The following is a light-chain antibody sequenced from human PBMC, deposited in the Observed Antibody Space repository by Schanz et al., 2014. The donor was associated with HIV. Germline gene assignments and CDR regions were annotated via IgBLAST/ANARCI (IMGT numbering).Light chain of an antibody. CDR2: NTY. CDR3: TTWDDSLKGWV. J-gene: IGLJ3*02. Sequence: QSVLTQPPSASGTPGQRVTISCSASSSTIGTNAVNWYQQSPGTAPKLLIYNTYHRPSGVPDRFSGSESGTSASLAISGLQSEDEADYYCTTWDDSLKGWVFGGGTKLTVL. V-gene: IGLV1-44*01. CDR1: SSTIGTNA.